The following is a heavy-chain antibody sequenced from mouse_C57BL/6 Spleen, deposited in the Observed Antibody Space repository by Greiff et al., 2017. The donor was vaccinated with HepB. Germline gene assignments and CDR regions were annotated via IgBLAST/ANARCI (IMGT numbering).Heavy chain of an antibody. CDR2: IWSGGST. J-gene: IGHJ1*03. Sequence: LQESGPGLVQPSQSLSITCTVSGFSLTSYGVHWVRQSPGKGLEWLGVIWSGGSTDYNAAFISRLSISKDNSKSQVFFKMNRLQADDTAIYYCARGDSWYFDVWGTGTTVTVSS. V-gene: IGHV2-2*01. CDR3: ARGDSWYFDV. CDR1: GFSLTSYG.